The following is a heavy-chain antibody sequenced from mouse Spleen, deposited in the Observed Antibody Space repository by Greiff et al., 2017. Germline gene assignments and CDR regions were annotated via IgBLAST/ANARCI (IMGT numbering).Heavy chain of an antibody. Sequence: VKLVESGPGLVAPSQSLSITCTVSGFSLTSYDISWIRQPPGKGLEWLGVIWTGGGTNYNSAFMSRLSISKDNSKSQVFLKMNSLQTDDTAIYYCVREEDYYGSSSGGFAYWGQGTLVTVSA. CDR1: GFSLTSYD. V-gene: IGHV2-9-2*01. J-gene: IGHJ3*01. D-gene: IGHD1-1*01. CDR2: IWTGGGT. CDR3: VREEDYYGSSSGGFAY.